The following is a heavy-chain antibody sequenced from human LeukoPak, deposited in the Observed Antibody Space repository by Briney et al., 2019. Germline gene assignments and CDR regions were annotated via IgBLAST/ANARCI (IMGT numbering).Heavy chain of an antibody. CDR1: GGSISSYY. Sequence: SETLSLTCTVSGGSISSYYWSWIRQPPGKGLEWIGYIYTSGSTNYNPSLKSRVTISVDTSKNQFSLKLSSVTAADTAVYYCARFHRVKYYFDYWGQGTLVTVSS. CDR3: ARFHRVKYYFDY. V-gene: IGHV4-4*09. J-gene: IGHJ4*02. CDR2: IYTSGST.